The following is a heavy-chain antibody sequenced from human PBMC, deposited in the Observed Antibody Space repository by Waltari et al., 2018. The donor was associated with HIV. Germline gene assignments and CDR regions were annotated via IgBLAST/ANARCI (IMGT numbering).Heavy chain of an antibody. CDR3: AKETTSSRPFDY. J-gene: IGHJ4*02. CDR2: IPYDGGNK. V-gene: IGHV3-30*02. CDR1: GFTFSNFH. D-gene: IGHD2-2*01. Sequence: QVQLVESGGGVVQPGGSLRLSCAASGFTFSNFHMHWVRQAPGKGLEWVAFIPYDGGNKYYAESVKGRFTISRDDSKSTLYVQMNRLRAEDTAVYYCAKETTSSRPFDYWGQGILVTVSS.